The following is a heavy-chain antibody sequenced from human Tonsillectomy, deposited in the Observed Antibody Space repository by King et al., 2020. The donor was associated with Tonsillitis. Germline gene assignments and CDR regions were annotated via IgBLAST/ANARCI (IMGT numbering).Heavy chain of an antibody. D-gene: IGHD6-19*01. CDR2: ISGSGHST. CDR1: GFIFSSDA. Sequence: VQLVESGGGLVQPGGSLRLSCAASGFIFSSDAMSWVRQAPGKGLEWVSAISGSGHSTYYADSVKGRFTISRDNPKNTLYLEMNRLRTVDTAVYYCAKFESGWFDYWGQGTLVTVSS. V-gene: IGHV3-23*04. CDR3: AKFESGWFDY. J-gene: IGHJ4*02.